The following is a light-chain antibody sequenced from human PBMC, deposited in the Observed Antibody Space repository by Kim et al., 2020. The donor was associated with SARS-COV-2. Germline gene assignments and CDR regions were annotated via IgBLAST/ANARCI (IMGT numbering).Light chain of an antibody. J-gene: IGKJ4*01. V-gene: IGKV1-5*03. Sequence: DIHMTQSPSALSASVGDRVTISCRASQTVSVWLAWYQQKPGTAPKLLIFKASSLKSGVSPRFSGSGSGTNFTLTISSLQPDDSATYYCQQYNTSPLTFAGGTKADIK. CDR3: QQYNTSPLT. CDR2: KAS. CDR1: QTVSVW.